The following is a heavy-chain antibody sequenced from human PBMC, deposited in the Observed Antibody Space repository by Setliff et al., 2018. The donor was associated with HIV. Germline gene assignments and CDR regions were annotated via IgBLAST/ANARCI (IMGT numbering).Heavy chain of an antibody. CDR3: ARDPNTGWYYLDV. CDR2: INTSGST. Sequence: TPSETLSLTCTVSGGSVSNYYWTWIRQSAGKGLEWIGHINTSGSTKYNPSLKSRRTMSVDSSGNQFSLTLTSVTAAETAVYYCARDPNTGWYYLDVWGPGALVTVSS. D-gene: IGHD6-19*01. V-gene: IGHV4-4*07. CDR1: GGSVSNYY. J-gene: IGHJ4*02.